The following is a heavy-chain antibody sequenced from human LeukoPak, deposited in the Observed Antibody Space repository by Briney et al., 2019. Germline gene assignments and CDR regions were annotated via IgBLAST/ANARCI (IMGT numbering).Heavy chain of an antibody. V-gene: IGHV4-30-2*01. J-gene: IGHJ4*02. D-gene: IGHD3-22*01. CDR2: IYRGGDT. CDR1: GGSISGGGYS. CDR3: ARETPYFYDSSGYILGYFDY. Sequence: SQTLSLTCAVSGGSISGGGYSWSWIRQPPGKGLEWIGYIYRGGDTYYNPSLKSRVTISVDRSKNQFSLRLGSVTAADTAVYYCARETPYFYDSSGYILGYFDYWGQGALVTVSS.